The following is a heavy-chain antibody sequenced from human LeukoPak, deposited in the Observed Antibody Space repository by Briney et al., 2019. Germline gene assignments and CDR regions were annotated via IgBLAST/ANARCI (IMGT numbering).Heavy chain of an antibody. CDR1: GFTVSSNY. D-gene: IGHD3-22*01. Sequence: GGSLRLSCAASGFTVSSNYMSXXXXXXXXXLXXXXVIYSGGSTYYADSVKGRFTIXRDNSKXXLYLQMNSLRAEDTAVYYCAKTYYYDSSGYSPHFDYWGQGTLVTVSS. V-gene: IGHV3-53*01. CDR2: IYSGGST. CDR3: AKTYYYDSSGYSPHFDY. J-gene: IGHJ4*02.